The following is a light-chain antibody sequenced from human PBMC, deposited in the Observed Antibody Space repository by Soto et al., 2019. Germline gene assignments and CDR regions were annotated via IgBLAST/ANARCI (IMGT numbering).Light chain of an antibody. J-gene: IGKJ4*01. V-gene: IGKV3-11*01. Sequence: EIVLTQSPATLSLSPGERATLSCRASQSVRTYLAWYQQKPGQAPGLLIYDASNRATDIPDRFSGSGSGTDFTLTISSLDPEDFAVYYCHQRSKWPLTFGGGTKVDIK. CDR1: QSVRTY. CDR2: DAS. CDR3: HQRSKWPLT.